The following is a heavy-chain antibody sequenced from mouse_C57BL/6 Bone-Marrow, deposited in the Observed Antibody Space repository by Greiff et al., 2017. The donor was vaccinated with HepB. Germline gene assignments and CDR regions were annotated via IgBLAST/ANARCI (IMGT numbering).Heavy chain of an antibody. J-gene: IGHJ4*01. CDR1: EYEFPSHD. Sequence: DVHLVESGGGLVQPGESLKLSCESNEYEFPSHDMSWVRKTPEKRLELVAAINSDGGSTYYPDTMERRFIISRDNTKKTLYLQMSSLRSEDTALYYCARLGYDGYYDYAMDYWGQGTSVTVSS. V-gene: IGHV5-2*01. CDR2: INSDGGST. D-gene: IGHD2-3*01. CDR3: ARLGYDGYYDYAMDY.